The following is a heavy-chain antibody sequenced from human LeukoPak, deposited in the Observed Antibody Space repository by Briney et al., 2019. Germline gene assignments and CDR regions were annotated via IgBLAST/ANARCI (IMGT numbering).Heavy chain of an antibody. CDR3: ARVCSGECVDAFDT. D-gene: IGHD2-15*01. V-gene: IGHV3-53*05. J-gene: IGHJ3*02. Sequence: PGGSLRLSCAASGFTVSSNYMSWVREAPGKGLEWVSVIYSGGSTYIADYVKGRFTISRDNTKNTLYLQMICLSGEETAVYSCARVCSGECVDAFDTWGQGTMVTVSS. CDR1: GFTVSSNY. CDR2: IYSGGST.